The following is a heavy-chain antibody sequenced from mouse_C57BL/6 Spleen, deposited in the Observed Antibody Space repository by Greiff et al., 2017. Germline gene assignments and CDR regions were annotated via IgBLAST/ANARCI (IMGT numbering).Heavy chain of an antibody. CDR3: ARYYYGSTGAMDY. V-gene: IGHV1-69*01. CDR1: GYTFTSYW. Sequence: QVQLKQSGAELVMPGASVKLSCKASGYTFTSYWMHWVKQRPGQGLEWIGEIDPSDSYTNYNQKFKGKSTLTVDKSSSTAYMQLSSLTSEDSAVYYCARYYYGSTGAMDYWGQGTSVTVSS. CDR2: IDPSDSYT. J-gene: IGHJ4*01. D-gene: IGHD1-1*01.